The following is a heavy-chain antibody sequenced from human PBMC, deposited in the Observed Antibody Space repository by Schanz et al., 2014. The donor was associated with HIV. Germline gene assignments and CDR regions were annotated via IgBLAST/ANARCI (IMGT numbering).Heavy chain of an antibody. J-gene: IGHJ6*02. V-gene: IGHV3-23*01. Sequence: EVQLLESGGGLVQPGGSLRLSCAASGFTFSTNDMHWVRQLPGKGLEWVSSISGSGVSTFYADSVKGRFTISRDNSKNSLSLLIKSLRAEDAAVYYCAKDRNYYESKYRGKGNYYYYYGMDVWGQGTTVTVSS. D-gene: IGHD3-22*01. CDR3: AKDRNYYESKYRGKGNYYYYYGMDV. CDR1: GFTFSTND. CDR2: ISGSGVST.